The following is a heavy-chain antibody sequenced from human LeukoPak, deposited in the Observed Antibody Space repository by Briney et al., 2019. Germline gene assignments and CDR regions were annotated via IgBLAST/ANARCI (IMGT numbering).Heavy chain of an antibody. V-gene: IGHV1-8*01. D-gene: IGHD1-26*01. CDR1: GYTLTSYD. CDR2: MNPNSGNT. CDR3: AKTMGATTYYYGMDV. Sequence: ASVKVSCKASGYTLTSYDINWVRQATGQGLEWMGWMNPNSGNTGYAQKFQGRVTMTRNTSISTAYMELSSLRSEDTAVYYCAKTMGATTYYYGMDVWGQGTTVTVSS. J-gene: IGHJ6*02.